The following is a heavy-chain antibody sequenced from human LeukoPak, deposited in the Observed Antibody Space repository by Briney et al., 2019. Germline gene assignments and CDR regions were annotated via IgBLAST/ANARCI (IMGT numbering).Heavy chain of an antibody. Sequence: PGGSLRLSCAASGLTFSSNAMSWVRQAPGKGLEWVSAISGSGGSTYYADSVKGRFTISRDNSKNTLYLQMNSLRAEDTAVYYCAKDLVTGLVVITTLSHWGQGTLVTVSS. V-gene: IGHV3-23*01. CDR2: ISGSGGST. CDR1: GLTFSSNA. J-gene: IGHJ4*02. CDR3: AKDLVTGLVVITTLSH. D-gene: IGHD3-22*01.